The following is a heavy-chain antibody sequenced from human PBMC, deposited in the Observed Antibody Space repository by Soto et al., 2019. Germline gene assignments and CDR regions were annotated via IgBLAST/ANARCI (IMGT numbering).Heavy chain of an antibody. Sequence: QVQLVQSRAEVKNPGSSVKVSCKASGYSFTRYGIAWARQAPGQGLEWMGWINTYNGNTNYAQNLQGRVTLTTDTSTMTAYLELTSLRSTDTAIYYCAMVDVYVTPSPQDVWGQGTTVIVSS. CDR3: AMVDVYVTPSPQDV. J-gene: IGHJ6*02. CDR2: INTYNGNT. D-gene: IGHD3-16*01. CDR1: GYSFTRYG. V-gene: IGHV1-18*01.